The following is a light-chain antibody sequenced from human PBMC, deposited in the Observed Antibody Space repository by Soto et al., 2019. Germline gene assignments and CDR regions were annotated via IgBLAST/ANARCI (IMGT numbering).Light chain of an antibody. CDR1: QSISNY. Sequence: DIQTTQSPSSLSASVGDRVTITCRASQSISNYLNWYQQKPGKAPKLLISAASTLQSGVPSRFSGTGSGTGFTLTISSLLPEDFATYYCQQSYSTPYIFGQGTKLEIK. CDR3: QQSYSTPYI. V-gene: IGKV1-39*01. J-gene: IGKJ2*01. CDR2: AAS.